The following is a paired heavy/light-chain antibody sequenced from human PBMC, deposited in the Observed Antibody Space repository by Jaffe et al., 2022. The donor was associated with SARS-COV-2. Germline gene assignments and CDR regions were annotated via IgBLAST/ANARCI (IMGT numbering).Light chain of an antibody. J-gene: IGLJ3*02. Sequence: QSVLTQPPSASGTPGQRVTISCSGTSSNIGGNTVNWYQQLPGTAPKVLIYSNNKWPSGVPDRFSGSKSGTSASLAISGLQSEDEANYYCAAWDDNLNGPVFGGGTKLTVL. V-gene: IGLV1-44*01. CDR3: AAWDDNLNGPV. CDR2: SNN. CDR1: SSNIGGNT.
Heavy chain of an antibody. D-gene: IGHD3-10*01. CDR2: ISNDGGST. CDR1: GITFRSYA. Sequence: EVQLVESGGGLVQPGGSLRLSCSVSGITFRSYAMYWVRQAPGKGLEFVSSISNDGGSTNHADSVKGRFTISRDNSKNTLYLQMSSLRAEDTAVYYCWGGPRGVIIMGYFAMDVWGQGTTVTVSS. J-gene: IGHJ6*02. V-gene: IGHV3-64D*09. CDR3: WGGPRGVIIMGYFAMDV.